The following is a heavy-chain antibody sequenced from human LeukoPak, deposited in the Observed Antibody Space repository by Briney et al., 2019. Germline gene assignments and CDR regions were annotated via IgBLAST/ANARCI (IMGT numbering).Heavy chain of an antibody. J-gene: IGHJ3*02. V-gene: IGHV3-7*01. D-gene: IGHD3-10*01. CDR2: IKQDGSEK. Sequence: PGGSLRLSCAASGFTFSSYWMSWVRQAPGKGLGWVANIKQDGSEKYYVDSVKGRFTISRDNAKNSLYLQMNSLRAEDTAVYYCARDSGSGSYYKLGDAFDIWGQGTMVTVSS. CDR3: ARDSGSGSYYKLGDAFDI. CDR1: GFTFSSYW.